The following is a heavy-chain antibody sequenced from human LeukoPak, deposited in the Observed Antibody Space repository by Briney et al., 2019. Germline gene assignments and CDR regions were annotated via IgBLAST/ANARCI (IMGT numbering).Heavy chain of an antibody. CDR3: AKGQKWFDP. CDR2: ISGSGATT. V-gene: IGHV3-23*01. Sequence: PGGSLRLSCAASGFMFSTSGMSWVRQAPGKGLECVSDISGSGATTSYADSVKGRFTISRGNSKHMLYLQMDSLRVEDTAVYFCAKGQKWFDPWGQGTLVTVSS. CDR1: GFMFSTSG. J-gene: IGHJ5*02.